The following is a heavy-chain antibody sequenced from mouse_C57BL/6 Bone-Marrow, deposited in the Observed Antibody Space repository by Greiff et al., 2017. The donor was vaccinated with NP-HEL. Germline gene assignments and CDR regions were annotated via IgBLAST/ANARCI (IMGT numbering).Heavy chain of an antibody. CDR1: GYTFTSYW. Sequence: VQLQQPGAELVRPGTSVKLSCKASGYTFTSYWMHWVKQRPGQGLEWIGVIDPSDSYTNYNQKFKGKATLTVDTSSSTAYMQLSSLTSEDSAVYYCARRDSSGSAWFAYWGQGTLVTVSA. CDR3: ARRDSSGSAWFAY. CDR2: IDPSDSYT. J-gene: IGHJ3*01. V-gene: IGHV1-59*01. D-gene: IGHD3-2*02.